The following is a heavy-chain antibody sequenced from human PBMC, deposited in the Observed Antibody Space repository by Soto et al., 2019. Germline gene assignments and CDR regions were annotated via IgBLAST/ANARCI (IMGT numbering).Heavy chain of an antibody. J-gene: IGHJ5*02. Sequence: QVQLQESGPGLVKPSETLSLTCTVSGGSISSYYWSWIRQPPGKGLEWIGYIYYSGSTNYNPSLKSRVTISVDTSKNQFSLKLSSVTAADTAVYYCASSSGSSPPRFDPWGQGTLVTVSS. CDR3: ASSSGSSPPRFDP. CDR2: IYYSGST. D-gene: IGHD1-26*01. V-gene: IGHV4-59*01. CDR1: GGSISSYY.